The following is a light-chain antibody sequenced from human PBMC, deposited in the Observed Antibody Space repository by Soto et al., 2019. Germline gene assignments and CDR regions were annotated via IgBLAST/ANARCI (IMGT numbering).Light chain of an antibody. CDR3: QQSFITPPLT. CDR1: QSISTY. Sequence: DIQMTQSPSSLSASIGDIITITCRASQSISTYLNWYQQKPGKAPKLLIYGASTLQNGVPSRFSGSGSATDYTLTISDLQPEDFATYYCQQSFITPPLTFGGGTKVEMK. J-gene: IGKJ4*01. V-gene: IGKV1-39*01. CDR2: GAS.